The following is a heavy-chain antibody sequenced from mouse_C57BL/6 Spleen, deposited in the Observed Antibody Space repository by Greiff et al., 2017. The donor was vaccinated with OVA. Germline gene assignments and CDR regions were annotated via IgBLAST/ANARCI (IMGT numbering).Heavy chain of an antibody. CDR1: GYTFTSYW. CDR2: IDPSDSET. CDR3: ASYYYGYWYFDV. J-gene: IGHJ1*03. Sequence: VQLQQSGAELVRPGSSVKLSCKASGYTFTSYWMHWVKQRPIQGLEWIGNIDPSDSETHYNQKFKDKATLTVDKSSSTAYMQLSSLTSEDSAVYYCASYYYGYWYFDVWGTGTTVTVSS. V-gene: IGHV1-52*01. D-gene: IGHD1-1*01.